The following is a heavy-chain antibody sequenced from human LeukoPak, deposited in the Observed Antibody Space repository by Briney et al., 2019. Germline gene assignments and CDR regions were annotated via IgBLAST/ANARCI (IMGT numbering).Heavy chain of an antibody. CDR3: ARLEVGATTRYYYYYMDV. Sequence: SETLSLTCTVSGGSISSYYWSWIRQPPGKGLEWIGYIYTSGSTNYNPSLKSRVTISVDTPKNQFSLKLSSVTAADTAVYYCARLEVGATTRYYYYYMDVWGKGTTVTVSS. CDR1: GGSISSYY. V-gene: IGHV4-4*09. CDR2: IYTSGST. D-gene: IGHD1-26*01. J-gene: IGHJ6*03.